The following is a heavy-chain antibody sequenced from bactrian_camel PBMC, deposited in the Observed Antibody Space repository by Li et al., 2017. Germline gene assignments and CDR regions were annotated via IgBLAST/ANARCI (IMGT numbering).Heavy chain of an antibody. Sequence: VQLVESGGGPVQPGGSLRLSCAASGFNFTRSAMNWVRQAPGKGLDRVSSISMSGDFKDYSDSVKGRFTISRDNAKDMLYLQLNSLKTEDTAMYYCAQGYRTYRPVGPGTQVTVS. D-gene: IGHD3*01. CDR1: GFNFTRSA. J-gene: IGHJ4*01. V-gene: IGHV3S40*01. CDR2: ISMSGDFK.